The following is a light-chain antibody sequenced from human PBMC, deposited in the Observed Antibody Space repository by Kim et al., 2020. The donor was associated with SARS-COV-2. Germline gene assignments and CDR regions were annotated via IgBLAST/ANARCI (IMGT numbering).Light chain of an antibody. CDR3: MQATQMYS. CDR2: KIF. CDR1: QSLVHSNGNTY. Sequence: GQPASISCRSSQSLVHSNGNTYLSWLHQRPGQPLRLLIYKIFNRFSGVPDRFSDSGAGTDFTLHISRVEAEDVWLYYCMQATQMYSFGQGTKLEI. V-gene: IGKV2-24*01. J-gene: IGKJ2*03.